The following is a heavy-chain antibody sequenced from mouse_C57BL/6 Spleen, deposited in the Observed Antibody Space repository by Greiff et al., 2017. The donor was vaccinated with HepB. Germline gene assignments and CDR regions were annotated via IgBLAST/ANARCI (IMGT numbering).Heavy chain of an antibody. D-gene: IGHD2-2*01. CDR1: GYTFTSYT. CDR2: INPSSGYT. J-gene: IGHJ4*01. Sequence: QVQLKESGAELARPGASVKMSCKASGYTFTSYTMHWVKQRPGQGLEWIGYINPSSGYTKYNQKFKDKATLTADKSSSTAYMQLSSLTSEDAAVYYCAREGGYGYAMDYWGQGTSVTVSS. V-gene: IGHV1-4*01. CDR3: AREGGYGYAMDY.